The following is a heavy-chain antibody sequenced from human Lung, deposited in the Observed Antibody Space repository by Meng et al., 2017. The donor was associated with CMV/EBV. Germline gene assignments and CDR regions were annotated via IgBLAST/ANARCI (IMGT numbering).Heavy chain of an antibody. CDR2: NYYSGST. CDR3: ARDRTTGRYFDY. J-gene: IGHJ4*02. V-gene: IGHV4-30-4*01. Sequence: QGEPHEPRPGLRKPSQALSLTCTVSVGSISSGDYIWSLIRQPPGKGLELIGYNYYSGSTYYNPSLKSRVTISVDTSKNQFSLKLSSVTSADTAVYYCARDRTTGRYFDYWGQGTLVTVSS. CDR1: VGSISSGDYI. D-gene: IGHD4-11*01.